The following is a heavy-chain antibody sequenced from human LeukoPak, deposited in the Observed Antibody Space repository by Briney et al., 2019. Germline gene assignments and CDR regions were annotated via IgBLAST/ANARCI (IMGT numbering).Heavy chain of an antibody. J-gene: IGHJ4*02. Sequence: GASVKVSCKASGGTFSSYAISWVRQAPGQGLEWMGGIIPIFGTVNYAQKFQGRVTITTDESTSTAYMELSSLRSEDTAVYYCARGGYYYDSSGYYYPSTFNYWGQGTLVTVSS. V-gene: IGHV1-69*05. CDR1: GGTFSSYA. D-gene: IGHD3-22*01. CDR3: ARGGYYYDSSGYYYPSTFNY. CDR2: IIPIFGTV.